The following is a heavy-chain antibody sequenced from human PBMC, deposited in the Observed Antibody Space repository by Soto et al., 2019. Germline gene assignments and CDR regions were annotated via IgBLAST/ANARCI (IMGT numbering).Heavy chain of an antibody. Sequence: SETLSLTWAVYGGSFSGYCWSWIRQPPGKGLEWIGEINHSGSTNYNPSLKSRVTISVDTSKNQFSLKLSSVTAADTAVYYCARGGRGSSWYSSYWGQGTLVTVSS. CDR1: GGSFSGYC. CDR2: INHSGST. CDR3: ARGGRGSSWYSSY. D-gene: IGHD6-13*01. V-gene: IGHV4-34*01. J-gene: IGHJ4*02.